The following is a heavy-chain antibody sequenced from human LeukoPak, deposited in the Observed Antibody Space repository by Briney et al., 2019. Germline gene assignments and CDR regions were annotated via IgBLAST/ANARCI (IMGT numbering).Heavy chain of an antibody. CDR2: ISCDGSNK. CDR1: GFTFSSYA. V-gene: IGHV3-30-3*01. CDR3: AREGGLRGGSVKKAVAFDI. D-gene: IGHD2-15*01. Sequence: PGGSLRLSCAASGFTFSSYAMHWVRQAPGKGLEWVAVISCDGSNKYYADSVKGRFTISRDNSKNTLYLQMNSLRAEDTAVYYCAREGGLRGGSVKKAVAFDIWGQGTMVTVSS. J-gene: IGHJ3*02.